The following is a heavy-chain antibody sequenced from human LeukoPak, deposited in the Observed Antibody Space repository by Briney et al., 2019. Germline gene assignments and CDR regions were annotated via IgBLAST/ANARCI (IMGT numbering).Heavy chain of an antibody. V-gene: IGHV4-59*08. Sequence: SEALSLTCTVSDGFISSYYWSWIRQPPGKGLEWIGYIYYSGSTNYNPSLKSRVTISVDTSKNQFSLKLSSVTAADTAVFYCARLHSAAMVFDYWGQGTLVTVSS. J-gene: IGHJ4*02. D-gene: IGHD2-2*01. CDR3: ARLHSAAMVFDY. CDR1: DGFISSYY. CDR2: IYYSGST.